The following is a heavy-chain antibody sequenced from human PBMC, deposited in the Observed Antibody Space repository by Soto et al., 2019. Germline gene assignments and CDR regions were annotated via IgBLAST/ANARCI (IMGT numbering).Heavy chain of an antibody. Sequence: ASVKVSCKASGYTFTSYGSSWVRQAHGQGLEWMGWISAYNGNTNYAQKLQGRVTMTTDTSTSTAYMELRSLRSDDTAVYYCARGIVVVPAAISSFDPWGQGTLVTVSS. CDR1: GYTFTSYG. V-gene: IGHV1-18*01. CDR3: ARGIVVVPAAISSFDP. CDR2: ISAYNGNT. J-gene: IGHJ5*02. D-gene: IGHD2-2*01.